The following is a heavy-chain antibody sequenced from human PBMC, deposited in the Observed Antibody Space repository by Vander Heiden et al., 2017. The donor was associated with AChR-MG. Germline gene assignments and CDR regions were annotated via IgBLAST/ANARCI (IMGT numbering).Heavy chain of an antibody. CDR1: GGSISSYY. J-gene: IGHJ6*03. CDR2: IYTSGST. CDR3: ARAGVGATTGSFEAFVDYYYYMDV. D-gene: IGHD1-26*01. V-gene: IGHV4-4*07. Sequence: QVQLQESGPGLVKPSETLSLTCPVSGGSISSYYWSWIRRPAGKGLEWIGRIYTSGSTNYNPSLKSRVTMSVDTSKNQFSLKLSSVTAADTAVYYCARAGVGATTGSFEAFVDYYYYMDVWGKGTTVTVSS.